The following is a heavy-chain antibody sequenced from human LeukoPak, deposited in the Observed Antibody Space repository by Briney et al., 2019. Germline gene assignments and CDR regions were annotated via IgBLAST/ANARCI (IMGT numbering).Heavy chain of an antibody. CDR1: GYSFTSYW. J-gene: IGHJ4*02. CDR3: ARHIADWHYSSGCYD. CDR2: IYPGDSDT. D-gene: IGHD6-19*01. Sequence: GASLKISCKGAGYSFTSYWIGWVRQMPGKGREWMGIIYPGDSDTRYSPSFQGQVTISADKSISTAYLQWSSLKASDTAMYYCARHIADWHYSSGCYDWGQGTLVTVSS. V-gene: IGHV5-51*01.